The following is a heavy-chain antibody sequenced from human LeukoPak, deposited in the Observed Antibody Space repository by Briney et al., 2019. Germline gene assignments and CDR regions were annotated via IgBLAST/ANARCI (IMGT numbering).Heavy chain of an antibody. CDR2: IIPIFGTA. CDR3: ARDALRFLAYSWFDP. D-gene: IGHD3-3*01. J-gene: IGHJ5*02. Sequence: GASVKVSCKASGGTFSSYAISWVRQAPGQGLEWMGGIIPIFGTANYAQKFQGRVTITTDESTSTAYMELSSLRSEDTAVYYCARDALRFLAYSWFDPWGQGTLVTVSS. CDR1: GGTFSSYA. V-gene: IGHV1-69*05.